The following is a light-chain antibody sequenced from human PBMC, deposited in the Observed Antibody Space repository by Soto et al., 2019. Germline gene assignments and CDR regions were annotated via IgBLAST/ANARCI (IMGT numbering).Light chain of an antibody. CDR2: KAS. V-gene: IGKV1-5*03. CDR1: QSISVW. J-gene: IGKJ1*01. CDR3: QPYNSYSPT. Sequence: DIQMTQSPSTLSASVGDRVTSTCRASQSISVWLAWYQQKAGKAANLLIYKASRLESGVPSRFSGSGSEAEFTLTISGLQPGDSATYYCQPYNSYSPTVGQGTKVEIK.